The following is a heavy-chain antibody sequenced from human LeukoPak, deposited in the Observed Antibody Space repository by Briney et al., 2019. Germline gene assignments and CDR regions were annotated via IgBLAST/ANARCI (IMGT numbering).Heavy chain of an antibody. V-gene: IGHV1-69*05. D-gene: IGHD2-2*01. Sequence: SVKVSCKASGGTFSSYAISWVRQAPGQGLEWMGRIIPIFGTANYAQKFQGRVTITTDESTSTAYMELSSLRSEDTAAYYCARDGVVVVPAAPYNWFDPWGQGTLVTVSS. CDR3: ARDGVVVVPAAPYNWFDP. CDR1: GGTFSSYA. J-gene: IGHJ5*02. CDR2: IIPIFGTA.